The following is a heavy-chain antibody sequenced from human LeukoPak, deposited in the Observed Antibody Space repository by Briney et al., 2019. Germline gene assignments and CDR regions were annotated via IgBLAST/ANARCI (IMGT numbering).Heavy chain of an antibody. V-gene: IGHV4-39*07. D-gene: IGHD3-9*01. J-gene: IGHJ4*02. CDR3: ARVDDILTGYYHFDY. CDR2: IYYSGST. Sequence: PSETLSLTCTVSGGSISSSSYYWGWIRQPPGKGLEWIGSIYYSGSTYYNPSLKSRVTISVDTSKNQFSLKLSSVTAADTAVYYCARVDDILTGYYHFDYWGQGTLVTVSS. CDR1: GGSISSSSYY.